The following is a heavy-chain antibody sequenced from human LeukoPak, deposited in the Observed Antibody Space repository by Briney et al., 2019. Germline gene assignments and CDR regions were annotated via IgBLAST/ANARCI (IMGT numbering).Heavy chain of an antibody. CDR3: ARDPSSGWPIVDAFDI. CDR1: GDSVSSNSGA. D-gene: IGHD6-19*01. CDR2: TYYRSKWYN. V-gene: IGHV6-1*01. Sequence: SQTLSLICAISGDSVSSNSGAWNWLRQSPSRGLEWLGRTYYRSKWYNDDAVSVKSRLTIKPDTSKNQSSLQLTSVTPEDTAVYYCARDPSSGWPIVDAFDIWGQGTMVTVSS. J-gene: IGHJ3*02.